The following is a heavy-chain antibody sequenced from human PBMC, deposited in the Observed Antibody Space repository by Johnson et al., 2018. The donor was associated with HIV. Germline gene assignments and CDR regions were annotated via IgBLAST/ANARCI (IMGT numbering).Heavy chain of an antibody. CDR3: AKGRSMYYYDSSGWGGAFDI. V-gene: IGHV3-33*06. J-gene: IGHJ3*02. CDR2: IWYDGSNK. D-gene: IGHD3-22*01. Sequence: QVQLLESGGGLVQPGGSLRLSCAASGFTFSNYGMHWVRQAPGKGLEWVAVIWYDGSNKYYADSVKGRFTISRDNSKNTLYLQMNSLRAEDTAVYYCAKGRSMYYYDSSGWGGAFDIWGQGTMVTVSS. CDR1: GFTFSNYG.